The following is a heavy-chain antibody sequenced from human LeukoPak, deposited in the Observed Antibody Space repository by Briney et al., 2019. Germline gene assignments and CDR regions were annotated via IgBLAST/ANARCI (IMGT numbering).Heavy chain of an antibody. Sequence: GSSVKVSCKPSGGTFSRYTISWVRQAPGQGLEWMGRIIPILGIAHYPHQFQGRGPITADKATRPVYTELSRLNSEEPARYYLSRDPNYYDSSGVPKAWGQGTLVTVSS. CDR2: IIPILGIA. D-gene: IGHD3-22*01. CDR3: SRDPNYYDSSGVPKA. V-gene: IGHV1-69*04. CDR1: GGTFSRYT. J-gene: IGHJ4*02.